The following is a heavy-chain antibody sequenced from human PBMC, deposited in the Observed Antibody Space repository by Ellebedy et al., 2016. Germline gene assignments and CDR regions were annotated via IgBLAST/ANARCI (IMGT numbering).Heavy chain of an antibody. V-gene: IGHV1-2*02. D-gene: IGHD2-15*01. Sequence: ASVKVSCKASGYTFTAYYIHWVRQAPGQGLEWMGWIHPNSGDTKYAQKFQGRVTMTRDTSISPVYMELSRLGYDDTAVYYCARDTQAARDYWGQGTLVTVSS. CDR3: ARDTQAARDY. J-gene: IGHJ4*02. CDR1: GYTFTAYY. CDR2: IHPNSGDT.